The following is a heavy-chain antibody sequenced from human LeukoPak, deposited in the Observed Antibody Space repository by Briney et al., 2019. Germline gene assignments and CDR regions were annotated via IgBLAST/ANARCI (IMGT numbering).Heavy chain of an antibody. Sequence: GASLRLSCAASGSTFSSYAMSWVRQAPGKGLEWVSAISGSGGSAYYADSVKGRFTISRDNSKNTLYLQMNSLRAEDTAVYYCAKDLGYCSSTSCSYGMDVWGQGTTVTVSS. V-gene: IGHV3-23*01. CDR1: GSTFSSYA. CDR3: AKDLGYCSSTSCSYGMDV. CDR2: ISGSGGSA. D-gene: IGHD2-2*03. J-gene: IGHJ6*02.